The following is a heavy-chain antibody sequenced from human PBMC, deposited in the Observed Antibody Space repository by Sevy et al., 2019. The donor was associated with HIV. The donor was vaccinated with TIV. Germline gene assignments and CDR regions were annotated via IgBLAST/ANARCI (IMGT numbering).Heavy chain of an antibody. J-gene: IGHJ6*02. CDR3: ARDLTMVRGIDHYYYYYGMDV. CDR2: IYSGGST. Sequence: GGSLRLSCAASGFTVSSNYMSWVRQAPGKGLERVSVIYSGGSTYYADSVKGRFTISRDNSKNTLYLQMNSLRAEDTAVYYCARDLTMVRGIDHYYYYYGMDVWGQGTTVTVSS. D-gene: IGHD3-10*01. V-gene: IGHV3-53*01. CDR1: GFTVSSNY.